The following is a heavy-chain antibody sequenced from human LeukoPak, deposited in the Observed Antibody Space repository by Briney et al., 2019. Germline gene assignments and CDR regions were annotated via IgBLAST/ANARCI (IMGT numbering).Heavy chain of an antibody. Sequence: GASLRLSCAASGFTFSSYWMSWVRQAPGKGLEGVANIKQDGSEKYYVDSVKGRFTISRDNAKNSLYLQMNSLRAEDTAVYYCARDDWEYYYDSSGSLDYWGQGTLVTVSS. CDR1: GFTFSSYW. CDR2: IKQDGSEK. V-gene: IGHV3-7*01. CDR3: ARDDWEYYYDSSGSLDY. J-gene: IGHJ4*02. D-gene: IGHD3-22*01.